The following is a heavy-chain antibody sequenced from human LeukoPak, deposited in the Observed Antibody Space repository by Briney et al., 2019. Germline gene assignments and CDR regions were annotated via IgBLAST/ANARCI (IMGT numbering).Heavy chain of an antibody. V-gene: IGHV1-69*05. CDR2: IIPIFGTA. CDR3: ARVHLGSSWSFDY. CDR1: GGTFSSYA. Sequence: GASVEVSCKASGGTFSSYAISWVRQAPGQGLEWMGRIIPIFGTANYAQKFQGRVTITTDESTSTAYMELSSLRSEDTAVYYCARVHLGSSWSFDYWGQGTLVTVSS. D-gene: IGHD6-13*01. J-gene: IGHJ4*02.